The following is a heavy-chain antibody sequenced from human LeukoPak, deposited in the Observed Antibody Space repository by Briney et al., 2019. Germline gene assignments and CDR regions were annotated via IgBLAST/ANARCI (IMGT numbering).Heavy chain of an antibody. J-gene: IGHJ4*02. V-gene: IGHV1-2*02. Sequence: ASVKVSCKASGYTFTGYYMHWVRQAAGQGLEWMGWINPNSGGTNYAQKFQGRVTMTRDTSISTAYMELSRLRSDDTAVYYCASPKTAMVEYYFDYWGQGTLVTVSS. D-gene: IGHD5-18*01. CDR3: ASPKTAMVEYYFDY. CDR1: GYTFTGYY. CDR2: INPNSGGT.